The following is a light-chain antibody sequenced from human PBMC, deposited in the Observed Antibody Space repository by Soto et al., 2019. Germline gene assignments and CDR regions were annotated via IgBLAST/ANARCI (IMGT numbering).Light chain of an antibody. Sequence: QSALTQPASVSGSPGQSITISCTGTSSDVGAYNFVSWYQQFPGKAPKLMIYEVSNRPSGVSDRFSGSKSGNTASLIISGLQAYDEADYYCSSQTGIATLLFGGGTKLTVL. J-gene: IGLJ2*01. V-gene: IGLV2-14*01. CDR1: SSDVGAYNF. CDR3: SSQTGIATLL. CDR2: EVS.